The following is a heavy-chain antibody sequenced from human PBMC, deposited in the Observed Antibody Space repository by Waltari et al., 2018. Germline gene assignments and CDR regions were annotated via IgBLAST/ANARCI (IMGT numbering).Heavy chain of an antibody. J-gene: IGHJ4*02. V-gene: IGHV1-2*06. CDR2: INPNSGGT. CDR3: ARDIHDYGGSENDY. D-gene: IGHD4-17*01. Sequence: QVQLVQSGAEVKKPGASVKVSCKASGYTFTDYYMPWVRQAPGQGLEWRGRINPNSGGTNYAQKFQGRVTMTRDTSISTAYMELSRLRSDDTAVYYCARDIHDYGGSENDYWGQGTLVTVSS. CDR1: GYTFTDYY.